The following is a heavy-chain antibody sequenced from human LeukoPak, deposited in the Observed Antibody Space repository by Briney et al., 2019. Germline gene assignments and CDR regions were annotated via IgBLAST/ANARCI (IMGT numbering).Heavy chain of an antibody. CDR3: ARSPRGPLWFGELI. CDR2: IYYSGST. D-gene: IGHD3-10*01. V-gene: IGHV4-59*01. Sequence: SETLSLTCTVSGGSISSYYWSWIRQPPGKGLEWIGYIYYSGSTNYNPSLKSRVTISVDTSKNQFSLKLSSETAADTAVYYCARSPRGPLWFGELIWGQGTMVTVSS. CDR1: GGSISSYY. J-gene: IGHJ3*02.